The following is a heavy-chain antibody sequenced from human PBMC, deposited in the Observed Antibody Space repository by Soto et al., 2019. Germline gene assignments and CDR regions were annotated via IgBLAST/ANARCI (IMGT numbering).Heavy chain of an antibody. CDR1: GFTFSSYA. CDR3: AKEGGSQYYYYYYGMDV. CDR2: ISGSGGST. D-gene: IGHD2-15*01. J-gene: IGHJ6*02. V-gene: IGHV3-23*01. Sequence: PGGSLRLSCAASGFTFSSYAMSWVRQAPGKGLEWVSAISGSGGSTYYADSVKGRFTISRDNSKNTLYLQMKSLRAEDTAVYYCAKEGGSQYYYYYYGMDVWGQGTTLTVYS.